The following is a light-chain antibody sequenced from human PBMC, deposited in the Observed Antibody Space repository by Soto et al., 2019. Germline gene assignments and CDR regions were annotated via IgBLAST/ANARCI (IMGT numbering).Light chain of an antibody. CDR2: DAS. Sequence: EIVLTQSPATLSLSPGERATLSCRASQSVSSYLAWYQQKPGQAPRLLIYDASNRATGIPARFSGSGSGTDFTLTISSLDPEDFAVYYCQHRSKWPHFTFGPGTKVDIK. V-gene: IGKV3-11*01. CDR3: QHRSKWPHFT. CDR1: QSVSSY. J-gene: IGKJ3*01.